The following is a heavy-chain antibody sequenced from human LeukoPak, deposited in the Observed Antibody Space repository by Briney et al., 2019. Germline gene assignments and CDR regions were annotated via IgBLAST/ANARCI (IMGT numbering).Heavy chain of an antibody. Sequence: ASVKVSCKASGGTFSSYAISWVRQAPGQGLEWMGGIIPIFGTANYAQKFQGRVTITADKSTSTAYMELNSLRSEDTAVYYCARYGDYEYFQHWGQGTLVTVSS. CDR1: GGTFSSYA. CDR2: IIPIFGTA. CDR3: ARYGDYEYFQH. J-gene: IGHJ1*01. D-gene: IGHD4-17*01. V-gene: IGHV1-69*06.